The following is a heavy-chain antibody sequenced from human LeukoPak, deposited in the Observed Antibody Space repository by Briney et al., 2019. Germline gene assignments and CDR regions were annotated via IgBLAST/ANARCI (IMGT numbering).Heavy chain of an antibody. V-gene: IGHV4-30-2*01. CDR1: GGSISSAGYS. CDR2: IYHSGST. D-gene: IGHD1-26*01. J-gene: IGHJ4*02. Sequence: MASETLSLTCAVSGGSISSAGYSWSRIRQPPGKGLEWIGYIYHSGSTYYNPSLKSRVTISVDRSKNQFSLKLNSVTAADTAVYFCARDKIVGATTPYYFDYWGQGTLVTVSS. CDR3: ARDKIVGATTPYYFDY.